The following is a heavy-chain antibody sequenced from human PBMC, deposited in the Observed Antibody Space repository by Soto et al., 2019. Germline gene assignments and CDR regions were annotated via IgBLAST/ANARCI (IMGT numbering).Heavy chain of an antibody. Sequence: GGSLRLSCAASGFTFSSYAMSWVRQAPGKGLEWVSAISGSGGSTCYADSVKGRFTISRDNSKNTLYLQMNSLRAEDTAVYYCAKDRPGIAAAGSEWFDPWGQGTLVTVSS. CDR3: AKDRPGIAAAGSEWFDP. CDR1: GFTFSSYA. J-gene: IGHJ5*02. CDR2: ISGSGGST. V-gene: IGHV3-23*01. D-gene: IGHD6-13*01.